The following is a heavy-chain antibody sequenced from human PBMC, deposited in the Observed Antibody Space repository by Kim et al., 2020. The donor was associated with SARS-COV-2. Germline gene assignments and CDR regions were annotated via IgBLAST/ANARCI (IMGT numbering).Heavy chain of an antibody. CDR3: STDRPFWSGNPGYMDV. Sequence: GGSLRLSCAASGFSFNNAWMNWVRQAPGKGLEWVGRIKSKSDGGTTDYAAPVKGRFTISRDVSKNTLYLQMNSLKTEDTAVYYCSTDRPFWSGNPGYMDVWGKGTTVTVSS. CDR2: IKSKSDGGTT. D-gene: IGHD3-3*01. V-gene: IGHV3-15*01. CDR1: GFSFNNAW. J-gene: IGHJ6*03.